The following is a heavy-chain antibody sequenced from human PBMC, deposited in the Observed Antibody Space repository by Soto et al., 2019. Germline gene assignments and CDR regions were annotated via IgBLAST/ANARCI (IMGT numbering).Heavy chain of an antibody. CDR2: INAGNGNT. J-gene: IGHJ4*02. CDR3: ASIGYCSGGSCRRPGFVFDY. V-gene: IGHV1-3*01. D-gene: IGHD2-15*01. Sequence: QVQLVQSGAEVKKPGASVKVSCKASGYTFTSYAMHWVRQAPGQRLEWMGWINAGNGNTKYSQKFQGRVTITRDTSARIAHMELSSLRSEDTAVYYCASIGYCSGGSCRRPGFVFDYWGQGTLVTVSS. CDR1: GYTFTSYA.